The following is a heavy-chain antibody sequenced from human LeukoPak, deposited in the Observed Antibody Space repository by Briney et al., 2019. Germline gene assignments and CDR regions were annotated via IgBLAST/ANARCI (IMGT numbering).Heavy chain of an antibody. CDR2: ISGDNGNT. CDR3: ARHGTVTDY. Sequence: ASVRVSCKASGYTFMSYSISWMRQAPGQGLEWMGRISGDNGNTNYAQRFQGRVTMTTDTSTSTAYMELSSLRSEDTAVYYCARHGTVTDYWGQGTLVTVSS. CDR1: GYTFMSYS. J-gene: IGHJ4*02. D-gene: IGHD4-17*01. V-gene: IGHV1-18*01.